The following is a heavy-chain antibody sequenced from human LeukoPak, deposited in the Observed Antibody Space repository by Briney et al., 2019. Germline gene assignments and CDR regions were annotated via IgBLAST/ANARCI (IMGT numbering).Heavy chain of an antibody. D-gene: IGHD4-17*01. CDR2: IIPIFGTA. V-gene: IGHV1-69*05. Sequence: GASVKVSCKASGGTFSSYAISWVRQAPGQGLEWMGGIIPIFGTANYAQKFQGRVTMTRDTSTSTVYMELSSLRSEDTAVYYCARDGYGDSYYYYYYYMDVWGKGTTVTISS. CDR3: ARDGYGDSYYYYYYYMDV. J-gene: IGHJ6*03. CDR1: GGTFSSYA.